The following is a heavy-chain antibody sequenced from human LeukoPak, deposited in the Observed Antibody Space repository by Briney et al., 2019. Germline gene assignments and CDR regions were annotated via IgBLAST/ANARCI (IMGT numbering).Heavy chain of an antibody. Sequence: PGGSLRLSCAASGFTFSNVWMGWFRQAPGKGLEWVGRIRKATEGGATDYAAPVQGRFTISRDNLENTLYLQMNSLRAEDTAVCYCAKSRGTSYSGSYYDAFDIWGRGTMVTVSS. V-gene: IGHV3-15*01. J-gene: IGHJ3*02. CDR1: GFTFSNVW. CDR2: IRKATEGGAT. CDR3: AKSRGTSYSGSYYDAFDI. D-gene: IGHD1-26*01.